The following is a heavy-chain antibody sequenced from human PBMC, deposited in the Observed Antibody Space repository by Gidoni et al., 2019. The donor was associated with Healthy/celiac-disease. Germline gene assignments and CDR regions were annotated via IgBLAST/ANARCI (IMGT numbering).Heavy chain of an antibody. J-gene: IGHJ4*02. V-gene: IGHV3-48*03. D-gene: IGHD6-19*01. Sequence: EVQLVESGGGLVQPGGSLRLSCAASGFTFSSYEMNWVRQAPGKGLEWVSYISSSGSTIYYADSVNGRFTISRDNAKNSLYLQMNSLRAEDTAVYYCARGGGAVAGAFDYWGQGTLVTVSS. CDR3: ARGGGAVAGAFDY. CDR1: GFTFSSYE. CDR2: ISSSGSTI.